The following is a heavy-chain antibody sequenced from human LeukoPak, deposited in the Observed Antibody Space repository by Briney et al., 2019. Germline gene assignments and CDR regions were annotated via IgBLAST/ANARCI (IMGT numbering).Heavy chain of an antibody. D-gene: IGHD2-2*02. CDR2: ITSTYAT. CDR1: GFTFSSYG. CDR3: TREDCGATSCYTNDY. V-gene: IGHV3-73*01. Sequence: GGSLRLSCAASGFTFSSYGMHWVRQASGKGLEWVGRITSTYATAYAASVKGRFTISRDDSKSTTYLQMNSLETEDTAVYFCTREDCGATSCYTNDYWGQGTLVTVSS. J-gene: IGHJ4*02.